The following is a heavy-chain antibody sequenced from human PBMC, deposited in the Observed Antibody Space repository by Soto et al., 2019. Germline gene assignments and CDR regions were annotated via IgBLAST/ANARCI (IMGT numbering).Heavy chain of an antibody. J-gene: IGHJ4*02. Sequence: QVQLVESGGGVVQPGRSPRLSCAASGFTFSSYDMHWVRQAPGKGLEWVAVISYDGSNKYYADSVKGRFTSSRDNSKNTMYMQMNSRRPEDTAGYYCAKDDVPCYGDYVGVFDYWGQGTLVTVSS. CDR2: ISYDGSNK. CDR3: AKDDVPCYGDYVGVFDY. D-gene: IGHD4-17*01. V-gene: IGHV3-30*18. CDR1: GFTFSSYD.